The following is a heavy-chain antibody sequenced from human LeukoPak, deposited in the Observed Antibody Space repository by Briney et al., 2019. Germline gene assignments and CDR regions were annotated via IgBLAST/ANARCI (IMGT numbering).Heavy chain of an antibody. CDR2: IYHRGST. CDR1: GGSIHSYY. V-gene: IGHV4-59*12. Sequence: SDTLSLTCTVSGGSIHSYYWSWIRQPPGKGLEGIGYIYHRGSTNYNSYLKSRVSISVDTSKNQFYLKLTSVTAADTAVYYCARENTGDYYDSSGPKAFDIWGQGTMVTVSS. CDR3: ARENTGDYYDSSGPKAFDI. J-gene: IGHJ3*02. D-gene: IGHD3-22*01.